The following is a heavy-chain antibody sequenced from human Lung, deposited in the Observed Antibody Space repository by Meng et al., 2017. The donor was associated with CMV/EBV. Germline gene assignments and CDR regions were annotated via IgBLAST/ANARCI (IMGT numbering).Heavy chain of an antibody. D-gene: IGHD2-2*01. CDR2: ISYDGSNQ. V-gene: IGHV3-30*04. CDR3: ARDLGYCGSTNCYGHFDH. CDR1: GFSFTTHA. Sequence: GGSLRLSCAASGFSFTTHAMHWVRQAPGKGLEWVSIISYDGSNQYYADSVKGRFTISRDISKNTLYLQMNSLRPEDTAVYYCARDLGYCGSTNCYGHFDHWGHGTLVTVSS. J-gene: IGHJ1*01.